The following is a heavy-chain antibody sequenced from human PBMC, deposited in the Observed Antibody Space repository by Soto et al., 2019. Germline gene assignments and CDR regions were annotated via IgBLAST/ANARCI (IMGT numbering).Heavy chain of an antibody. CDR1: GYTFTSYG. CDR3: ARDLRGIAARRFDY. Sequence: VASVKVSCKASGYTFTSYGISWVRQAPGQGLEWMGWISAYNGNTNYAQKLQGRVTMTTDTSTSTAYMELRSLRSDDTAVYYCARDLRGIAARRFDYWGQGTLVTVSS. J-gene: IGHJ4*02. D-gene: IGHD6-6*01. CDR2: ISAYNGNT. V-gene: IGHV1-18*04.